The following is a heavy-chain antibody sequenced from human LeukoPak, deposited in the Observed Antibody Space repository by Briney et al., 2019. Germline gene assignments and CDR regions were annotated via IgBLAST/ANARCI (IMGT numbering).Heavy chain of an antibody. Sequence: PGGSLRLSXAASGFTFSSYSMNWVRQSPGKGLEWLSSISSSSSYIYYADSVKGRFTISRDNAKNSLYLQMNSLRAEDTAVYYCAREGGAVAAAGGNDYWGQGTLVTVSS. CDR1: GFTFSSYS. CDR3: AREGGAVAAAGGNDY. CDR2: ISSSSSYI. J-gene: IGHJ4*02. D-gene: IGHD6-13*01. V-gene: IGHV3-21*01.